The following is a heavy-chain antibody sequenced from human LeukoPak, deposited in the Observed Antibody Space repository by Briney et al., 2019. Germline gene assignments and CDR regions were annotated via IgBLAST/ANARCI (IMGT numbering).Heavy chain of an antibody. V-gene: IGHV4-59*01. D-gene: IGHD5-18*01. CDR1: GGSISSYY. Sequence: PSETLSLTCTVSGGSISSYYWSWIRQPPGKGLEWIGYIYYSGSTNYNPSLKSRVTISVDTSKNQFSLKLSSVTAADTAVYYCAGEDTAMAFNWFDPWGQGTLVTVSS. CDR2: IYYSGST. CDR3: AGEDTAMAFNWFDP. J-gene: IGHJ5*02.